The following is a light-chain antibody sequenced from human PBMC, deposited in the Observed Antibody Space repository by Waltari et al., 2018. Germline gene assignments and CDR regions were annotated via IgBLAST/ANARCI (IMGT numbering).Light chain of an antibody. Sequence: DIVLTQFPGTLSLSAGERATLSCRASPSIGKYLAWYQLRPGQAPRLLIYDAHIRAAGIPDRFSGSGSGTDFSLTISRLEPEDFAMYYCQHYVRLPVTFGQGTKVEIK. J-gene: IGKJ1*01. V-gene: IGKV3-20*01. CDR1: PSIGKY. CDR2: DAH. CDR3: QHYVRLPVT.